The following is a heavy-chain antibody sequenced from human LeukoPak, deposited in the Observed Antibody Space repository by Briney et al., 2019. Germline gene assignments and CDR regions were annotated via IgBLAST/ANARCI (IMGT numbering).Heavy chain of an antibody. CDR1: GFTFSSYA. CDR2: ISGSGGST. CDR3: AKDLGGYYDFWSGYHNWFDP. V-gene: IGHV3-23*01. D-gene: IGHD3-3*01. J-gene: IGHJ5*02. Sequence: GGSLRLSCAASGFTFSSYAMSWVRQAPGKGLEWVSAISGSGGSTYYADSVKGRFTISRDNSKNTLYLQMNSLRAEDTAVYYCAKDLGGYYDFWSGYHNWFDPGGQGTLVTVSS.